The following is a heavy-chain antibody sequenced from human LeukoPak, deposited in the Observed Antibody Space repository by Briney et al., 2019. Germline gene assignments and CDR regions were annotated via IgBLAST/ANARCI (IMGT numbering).Heavy chain of an antibody. CDR3: ARVRYSSSWPPRRGQYNWFDP. CDR2: IYDSGST. D-gene: IGHD6-13*01. V-gene: IGHV4-39*01. Sequence: PSETLSLTCTVSGGSIRSSYYYWGWIRQPPGKGLEWIGSIYDSGSTYYNPSLKSRVTISVDTSKNQFSLKLNSVTAADTAVYYCARVRYSSSWPPRRGQYNWFDPWGQGTLVTVSS. CDR1: GGSIRSSYYY. J-gene: IGHJ5*02.